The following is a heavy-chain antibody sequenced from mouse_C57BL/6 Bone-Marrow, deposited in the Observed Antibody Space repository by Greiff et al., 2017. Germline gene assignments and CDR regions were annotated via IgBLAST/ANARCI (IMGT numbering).Heavy chain of an antibody. Sequence: EVQLQQSGAELVKPGASVKLSCTASGFNIKDYYMHWVKQRTEQGLEWIGRIDPEDGETKYAPKFPGKATITADTSSNTAYLQLCSLTSEDTAVYYCARFDYYGSSRYFDVWGTGTTVTVSS. J-gene: IGHJ1*03. CDR1: GFNIKDYY. CDR2: IDPEDGET. V-gene: IGHV14-2*01. D-gene: IGHD1-1*01. CDR3: ARFDYYGSSRYFDV.